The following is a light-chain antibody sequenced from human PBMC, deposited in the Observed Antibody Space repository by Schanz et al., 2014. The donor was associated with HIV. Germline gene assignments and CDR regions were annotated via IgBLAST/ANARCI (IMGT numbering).Light chain of an antibody. V-gene: IGKV1-39*01. Sequence: IQMTQSPSSLSGSLGGRVTITCRSSQSIDTHLNWYQQRPGVAPRLLISGASSLQRGVPSRFSGSGSGTDFTLTISGLQPEDFATYFCQQSYSAPYTFGQGTSMEIK. J-gene: IGKJ2*01. CDR1: QSIDTH. CDR3: QQSYSAPYT. CDR2: GAS.